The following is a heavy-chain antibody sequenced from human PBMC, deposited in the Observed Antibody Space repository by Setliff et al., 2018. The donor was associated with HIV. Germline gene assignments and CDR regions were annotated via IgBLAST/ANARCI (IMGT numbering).Heavy chain of an antibody. CDR1: GFTFRSFC. CDR2: INENGNEK. D-gene: IGHD3-3*01. Sequence: GGSLRLSCAASGFTFRSFCLSWVRQVPGKGLEWVANINENGNEKYYVDSAKGRFTISRDNAKNSLYLQMNSLRVEDTAVYYCARDREVKEFWSGFYHWGQGALVTVSS. J-gene: IGHJ4*02. CDR3: ARDREVKEFWSGFYH. V-gene: IGHV3-7*03.